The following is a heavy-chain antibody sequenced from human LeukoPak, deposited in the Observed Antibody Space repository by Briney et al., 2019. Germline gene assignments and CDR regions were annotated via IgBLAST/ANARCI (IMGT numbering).Heavy chain of an antibody. CDR1: GGSFSGYY. J-gene: IGHJ4*02. CDR3: ARHGPLDRPRQIDY. V-gene: IGHV4-34*01. Sequence: SETLSLTCAVYGGSFSGYYWSWIRQPPGKGLEWIGEINHSGSTSYNPSLKSRVTISVDTSKNQFSLKLSSVTAADTAVYYCARHGPLDRPRQIDYWGQGTLVTVSS. CDR2: INHSGST.